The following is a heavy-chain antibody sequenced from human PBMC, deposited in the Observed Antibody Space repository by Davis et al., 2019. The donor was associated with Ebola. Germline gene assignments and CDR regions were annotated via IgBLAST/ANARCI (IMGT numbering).Heavy chain of an antibody. CDR1: GFTFSSYA. V-gene: IGHV3-23*01. J-gene: IGHJ4*02. D-gene: IGHD6-13*01. CDR2: ISGSGGST. Sequence: GESLKISCAASGFTFSSYAMSWVRQAPGKGLEWVSAISGSGGSTYYADSVKGRFTISRDNSKNTLYLQMNSLRAEDTALYYCAKGWVTIAAALDYWGQGTLVTVSS. CDR3: AKGWVTIAAALDY.